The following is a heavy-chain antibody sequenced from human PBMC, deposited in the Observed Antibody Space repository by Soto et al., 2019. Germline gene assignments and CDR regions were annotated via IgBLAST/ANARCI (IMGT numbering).Heavy chain of an antibody. J-gene: IGHJ4*02. D-gene: IGHD6-13*01. CDR3: AKEAAAGIDY. Sequence: GGSLRLSCAASAFTCDDYTMHWVRQAPGKGLEWFSLISWDGGSTYYADSVKGRFTISRDNSKNSLYLQMNSLRTEDTALYYCAKEAAAGIDYWGQGTLVTVSS. CDR2: ISWDGGST. V-gene: IGHV3-43*01. CDR1: AFTCDDYT.